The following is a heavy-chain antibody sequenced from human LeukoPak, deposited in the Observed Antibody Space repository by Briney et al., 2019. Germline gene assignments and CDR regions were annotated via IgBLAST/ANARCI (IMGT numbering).Heavy chain of an antibody. Sequence: PGGSLRLSCAASGFTFSSYAMSWVRQAPGKGLEWVSAISGSGGSTYYADSMKGRFTISRDNSKNTLYLQMNNLRAEDTAVYYCARSYRSTWYYFDYWGQGTLVTVSS. CDR1: GFTFSSYA. J-gene: IGHJ4*02. D-gene: IGHD6-13*01. V-gene: IGHV3-23*01. CDR3: ARSYRSTWYYFDY. CDR2: ISGSGGST.